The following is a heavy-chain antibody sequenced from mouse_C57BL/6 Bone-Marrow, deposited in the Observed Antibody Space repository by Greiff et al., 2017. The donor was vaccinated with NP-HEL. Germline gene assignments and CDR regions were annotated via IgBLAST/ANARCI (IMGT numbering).Heavy chain of an antibody. V-gene: IGHV1-50*01. CDR1: GYTFTSYW. J-gene: IGHJ1*03. D-gene: IGHD2-3*01. CDR2: IDPSDSYT. Sequence: QVQLQQPGADLVKPGASVKLSCKASGYTFTSYWMQWVKQRPGQGLEWIGEIDPSDSYTNYNQKFKGKATLTVDTSSSTAYMQLSSLTSEDSAVYYCANDGYYDWYFDVWGTGTTVTVSS. CDR3: ANDGYYDWYFDV.